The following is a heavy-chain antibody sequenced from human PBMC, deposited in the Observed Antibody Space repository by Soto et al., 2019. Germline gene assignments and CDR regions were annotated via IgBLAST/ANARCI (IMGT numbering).Heavy chain of an antibody. CDR3: AKRIWGDWHRGDLFDY. V-gene: IGHV3-23*01. Sequence: EVQLLESGGDLVQPGGSLRLSCAASGFTFSSYAMGWVLQGPGKGLEWVSAITGSGGSTYSADSVKGRFTISRDNSKNTLYLQMNSLRAEDTAVYYCAKRIWGDWHRGDLFDYWGQGTLVTVSS. CDR1: GFTFSSYA. D-gene: IGHD2-21*02. J-gene: IGHJ4*02. CDR2: ITGSGGST.